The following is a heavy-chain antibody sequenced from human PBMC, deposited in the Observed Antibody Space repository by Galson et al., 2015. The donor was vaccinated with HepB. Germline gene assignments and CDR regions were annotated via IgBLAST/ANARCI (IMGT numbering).Heavy chain of an antibody. CDR2: INPNSGGT. J-gene: IGHJ4*02. CDR1: GYTFTGYY. CDR3: ARGLTIFGVVIPMGY. D-gene: IGHD3-3*01. V-gene: IGHV1-2*02. Sequence: SVKVSCKASGYTFTGYYLHWVRQAPGQGLEWMGWINPNSGGTNYAQKFQGRVTMTRDTSISTAYMELSRLRSDDTAMYFCARGLTIFGVVIPMGYWGQGTLVTVSS.